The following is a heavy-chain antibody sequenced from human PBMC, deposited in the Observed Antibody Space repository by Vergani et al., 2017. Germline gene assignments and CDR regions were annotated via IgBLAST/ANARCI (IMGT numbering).Heavy chain of an antibody. CDR2: ISSSGSTI. CDR3: ARGPWYSSSWYWGGGDY. V-gene: IGHV3-11*01. Sequence: QVQLVESGGGLVKPGGSLRLSCAASGFTFSDYYMSWIRQAPGKGLEWVSYISSSGSTIYYADSVKGRFTISRDNANTSLYLQMNSLRAEDTAVYYCARGPWYSSSWYWGGGDYWGQGTLVTVSS. J-gene: IGHJ4*02. D-gene: IGHD6-13*01. CDR1: GFTFSDYY.